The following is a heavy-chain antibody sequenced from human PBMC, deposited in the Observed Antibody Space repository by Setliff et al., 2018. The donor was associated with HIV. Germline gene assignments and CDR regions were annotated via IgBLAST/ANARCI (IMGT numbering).Heavy chain of an antibody. D-gene: IGHD4-17*01. CDR2: IYPVDSET. Sequence: GASLTISCQGSGYNFVDYSIAWVRQVPGKGLEWMGIIYPVDSETRYSPSFQGQVTISADKSINTAYLQWTTLKASDSAMYYCARPRGNDYAGSGFDNWGQGTLVTVSS. CDR3: ARPRGNDYAGSGFDN. J-gene: IGHJ4*02. V-gene: IGHV5-51*01. CDR1: GYNFVDYS.